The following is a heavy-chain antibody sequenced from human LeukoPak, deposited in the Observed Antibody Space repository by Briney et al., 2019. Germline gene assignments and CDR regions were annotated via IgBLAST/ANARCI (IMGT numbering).Heavy chain of an antibody. D-gene: IGHD5-12*01. V-gene: IGHV4-4*07. J-gene: IGHJ4*02. CDR1: GGSISSCY. CDR2: IYTSGST. CDR3: ARAVVATIFGWYFDY. Sequence: PSETLSLTCTVSGGSISSCYWSWIRQPAGKGLEWIGRIYTSGSTNYNPSLKSRVTMSVDTSKNQFSLKLSSVTAADTAVYYCARAVVATIFGWYFDYWGQGTLVTVSS.